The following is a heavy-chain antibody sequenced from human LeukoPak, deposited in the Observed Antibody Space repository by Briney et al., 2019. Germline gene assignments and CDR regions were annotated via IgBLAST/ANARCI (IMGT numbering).Heavy chain of an antibody. CDR2: ISGSGGST. V-gene: IGHV3-23*01. CDR3: AKDLEYYDSSGYYPY. J-gene: IGHJ4*02. Sequence: GGSLRLSCVASGFTFNTYVMSWVRQAPGKGLEWVSAISGSGGSTYYADSVKGRFTISRDNSKNTLYLQMNSLRAEDTAVYYCAKDLEYYDSSGYYPYWGQGTLVTVSS. D-gene: IGHD3-22*01. CDR1: GFTFNTYV.